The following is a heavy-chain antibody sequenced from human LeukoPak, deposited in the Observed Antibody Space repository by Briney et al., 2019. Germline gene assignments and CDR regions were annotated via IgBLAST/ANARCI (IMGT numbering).Heavy chain of an antibody. D-gene: IGHD6-19*01. CDR2: IYPGDSDT. CDR3: ARQGWYESEPNDY. J-gene: IGHJ4*02. Sequence: GESLKISCKGSGYSITSYWIGWVRQMPGKGLEWMGIIYPGDSDTRYSPSFQGQVTISADKSISTAYLQWSSLKASDTAMYYCARQGWYESEPNDYWGQGTLVTVSS. CDR1: GYSITSYW. V-gene: IGHV5-51*01.